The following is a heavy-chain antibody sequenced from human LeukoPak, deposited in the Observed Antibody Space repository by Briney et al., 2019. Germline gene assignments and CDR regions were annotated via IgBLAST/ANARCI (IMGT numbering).Heavy chain of an antibody. D-gene: IGHD3-10*01. CDR1: GGSISSGDYY. CDR3: ARSSSMVRGVIIVFAFDI. V-gene: IGHV4-30-4*08. CDR2: IYYSCST. J-gene: IGHJ3*02. Sequence: PSQTLSLTCTVSGGSISSGDYYWSWIRQPPGKGLEWIVYIYYSCSTYYNPSLKIRITISVDTSKNQFSPKLSSVTAADTAVYYCARSSSMVRGVIIVFAFDIWGQGTMVTVSS.